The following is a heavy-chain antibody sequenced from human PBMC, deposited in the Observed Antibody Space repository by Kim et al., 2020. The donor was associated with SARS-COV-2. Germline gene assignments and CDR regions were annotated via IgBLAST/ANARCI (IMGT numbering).Heavy chain of an antibody. Sequence: GGSLRLSCAASGFTFSGYWMTWVRQAPGKRLEWVANIKEDGSEKHYVDSVRGRFTISRDNARNSLFLQMNSLRAEDTAVYYCARAGSGWYNYWGRGTLV. J-gene: IGHJ4*02. V-gene: IGHV3-7*01. CDR1: GFTFSGYW. CDR2: IKEDGSEK. D-gene: IGHD6-19*01. CDR3: ARAGSGWYNY.